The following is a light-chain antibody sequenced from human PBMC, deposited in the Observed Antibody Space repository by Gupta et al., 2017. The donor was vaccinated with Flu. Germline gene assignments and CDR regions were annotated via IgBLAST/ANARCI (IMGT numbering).Light chain of an antibody. CDR2: LGS. CDR1: QSLLHSNGYNY. CDR3: MQALQTPQVT. V-gene: IGKV2-28*01. J-gene: IGKJ3*01. Sequence: DIVMTQSPLSLPVTPGEPASICCRSSQSLLHSNGYNYLDWYLQKPGQSPQLLIYLGSNRASGVPDRFSGSGSGTDFTLKISRVEAEDVGVYYCMQALQTPQVTFGPGTKVDIK.